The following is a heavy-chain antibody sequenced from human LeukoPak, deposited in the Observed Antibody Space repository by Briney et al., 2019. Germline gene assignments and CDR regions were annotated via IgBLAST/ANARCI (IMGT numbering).Heavy chain of an antibody. J-gene: IGHJ4*02. CDR3: RAATKYLDYYYDY. D-gene: IGHD3-22*01. V-gene: IGHV3-30*03. Sequence: GGSLRLSCAASRFTFSTFGMHWVRQAPGKGLEWVAVISSDGSNKYYADSVRGRFTISGDNSKDTLYLQMSSLRIEDTAVYYCRAATKYLDYYYDYWGQGTLVTVSS. CDR1: RFTFSTFG. CDR2: ISSDGSNK.